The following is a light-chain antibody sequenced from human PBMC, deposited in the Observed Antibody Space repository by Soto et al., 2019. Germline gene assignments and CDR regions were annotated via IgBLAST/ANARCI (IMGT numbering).Light chain of an antibody. CDR3: QQYKSNPIT. Sequence: DIQMTRSPSTLSASVGDRVIITCRASQSLTGWLAWYQQKPGKAPKVLIYDASSLESGVPSRFSGSGFGTEFTLTISSLQPDDFATYYCQQYKSNPITFGQGTRLDIK. J-gene: IGKJ5*01. CDR2: DAS. CDR1: QSLTGW. V-gene: IGKV1-5*01.